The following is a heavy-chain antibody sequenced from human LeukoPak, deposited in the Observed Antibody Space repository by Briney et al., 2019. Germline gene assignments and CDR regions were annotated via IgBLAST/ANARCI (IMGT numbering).Heavy chain of an antibody. CDR3: ARDPVAGFYYFDY. V-gene: IGHV1-18*01. Sequence: ASVKVSCKVSGYTFTTYGLTWVRQAPGQGLEWMGWISANHGNTNYAQNLQGRVIMTRDTSTGTIYMELRSLRSDDTAVYYCARDPVAGFYYFDYWGQGTLVTVSS. J-gene: IGHJ4*02. CDR2: ISANHGNT. CDR1: GYTFTTYG. D-gene: IGHD6-19*01.